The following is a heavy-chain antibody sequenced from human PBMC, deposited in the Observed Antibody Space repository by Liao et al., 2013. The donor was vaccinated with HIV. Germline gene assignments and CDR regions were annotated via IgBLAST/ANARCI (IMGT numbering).Heavy chain of an antibody. CDR1: GGSFNTYY. J-gene: IGHJ4*02. Sequence: VQLQQWGAGLLKPSETLSLTCALYGGSFNTYYWNWIRQAPGKGLEWIGEINQGGSTNYNPSLKSRVTILLDVSKNQFSLNLSSVTAADTAVYYCARHRNYYDSSGYDPYYFDYWGQGTLVTVSS. CDR2: INQGGST. CDR3: ARHRNYYDSSGYDPYYFDY. D-gene: IGHD3-22*01. V-gene: IGHV4-34*01.